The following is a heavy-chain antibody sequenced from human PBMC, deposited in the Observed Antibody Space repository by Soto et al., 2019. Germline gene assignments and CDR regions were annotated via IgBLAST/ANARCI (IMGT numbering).Heavy chain of an antibody. D-gene: IGHD1-26*01. J-gene: IGHJ4*02. CDR1: GFNVSTNY. CDR3: ARGSGSLYYLHY. V-gene: IGHV3-53*01. Sequence: LRLSCAASGFNVSTNYMTWVRQAPGKGLEWVSVIYSGGTTYYADSVKGRFIISRDNFKNTLYLQMNNLRAEDTALYYCARGSGSLYYLHYWGQGTLVTVSS. CDR2: IYSGGTT.